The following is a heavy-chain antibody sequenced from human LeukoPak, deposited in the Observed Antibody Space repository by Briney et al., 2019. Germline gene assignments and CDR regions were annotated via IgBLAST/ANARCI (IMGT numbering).Heavy chain of an antibody. J-gene: IGHJ3*02. CDR3: ARNIWFGESADAFDI. CDR2: INPNSGGT. Sequence: ASVKVSCKASGYTFTTYGLSWVRQAPGQGLEWMGWINPNSGGTNYAQKFQGRVTMTRDKSIRTAYMELSRLTSDDTAVYYCARNIWFGESADAFDIWGQGTMVTVSS. D-gene: IGHD3-10*01. V-gene: IGHV1-2*02. CDR1: GYTFTTYG.